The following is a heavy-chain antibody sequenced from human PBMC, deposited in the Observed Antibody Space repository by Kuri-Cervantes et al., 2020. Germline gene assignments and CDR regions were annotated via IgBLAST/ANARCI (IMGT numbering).Heavy chain of an antibody. D-gene: IGHD6-13*01. CDR1: GYTFTSYG. Sequence: SVKVSCKASGYTFTSYGISWVRQAPGQGLEWMGGINPIFGTANYAQKFQGRVTITTDESTSTAYMELSSLRSEDTAVYYCARSLDSSSWTACWYWGQGTLVTVSS. V-gene: IGHV1-69*05. J-gene: IGHJ4*02. CDR3: ARSLDSSSWTACWY. CDR2: INPIFGTA.